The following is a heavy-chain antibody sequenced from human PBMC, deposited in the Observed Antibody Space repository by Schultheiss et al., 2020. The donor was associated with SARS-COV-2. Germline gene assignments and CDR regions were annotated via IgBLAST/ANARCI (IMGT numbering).Heavy chain of an antibody. J-gene: IGHJ5*02. V-gene: IGHV4-59*12. CDR3: ARVVGYGSGELLS. CDR1: GGSISTYY. CDR2: VYYSGNT. D-gene: IGHD3-10*01. Sequence: SETLSLTCTVSGGSISTYYWSWMRQPPGKGLEWIGYVYYSGNTHYNPSLESRVTMSVDTSKNQFSLKLSSVTAADTAVYYCARVVGYGSGELLSWGQGTLVTVSS.